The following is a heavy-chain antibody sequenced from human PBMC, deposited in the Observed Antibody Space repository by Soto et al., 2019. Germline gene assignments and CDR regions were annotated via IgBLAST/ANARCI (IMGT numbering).Heavy chain of an antibody. J-gene: IGHJ4*02. V-gene: IGHV4-34*01. CDR2: INHSRST. CDR3: ASQRDTAMVFDY. D-gene: IGHD5-18*01. Sequence: SETLSLTCAVYGGSFNDYYWSWIRQPPGKGLEWIGEINHSRSTKYNPSLESRVIVSVDTSKNQSSLKLISVTAADTAVYYCASQRDTAMVFDYWGRGTLVTVSS. CDR1: GGSFNDYY.